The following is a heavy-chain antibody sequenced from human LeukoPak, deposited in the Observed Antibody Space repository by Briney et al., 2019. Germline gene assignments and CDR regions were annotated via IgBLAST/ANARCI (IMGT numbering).Heavy chain of an antibody. J-gene: IGHJ6*02. Sequence: GGSLRLSCAASGFTFSSYAMSWVRQAPGKGLEWVSAISGRGGSTYCADSVKGRLTISRDNSKDTLYLQMNSLRAEDTAVYYCAKVNYYGSGPMDVWGQGTTVTVSS. D-gene: IGHD3-10*01. CDR3: AKVNYYGSGPMDV. CDR1: GFTFSSYA. V-gene: IGHV3-23*01. CDR2: ISGRGGST.